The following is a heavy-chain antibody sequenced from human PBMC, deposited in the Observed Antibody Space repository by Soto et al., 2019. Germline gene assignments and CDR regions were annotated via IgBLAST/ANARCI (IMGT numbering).Heavy chain of an antibody. V-gene: IGHV1-18*04. CDR2: ISAYNGNT. J-gene: IGHJ4*02. CDR1: GYTFTSYG. Sequence: QVQLVQSGAEVKKPGASVKVSCKASGYTFTSYGISWVRQAPGQGLEWMGWISAYNGNTNYAQKLQGRVTMTTDTSTSTAYMELRSLRSDDTAVYYCARDVEGYDYVWGSYRGGVDYWGQGTLVTVSS. D-gene: IGHD3-16*02. CDR3: ARDVEGYDYVWGSYRGGVDY.